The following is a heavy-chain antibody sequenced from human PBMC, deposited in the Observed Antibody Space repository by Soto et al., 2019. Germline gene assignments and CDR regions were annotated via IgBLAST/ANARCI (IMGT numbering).Heavy chain of an antibody. D-gene: IGHD5-18*01. CDR2: IIPIFGTA. Sequence: SVKVSCKASGGTFSSYAISWVRQAPGQGLEWMGGIIPIFGTANYAQKFQGRVTITADESTSTAYMELSSLRSEDAAVYYCASGYSYGSYYYYGMDVWGQGTTVTVSS. J-gene: IGHJ6*02. V-gene: IGHV1-69*13. CDR1: GGTFSSYA. CDR3: ASGYSYGSYYYYGMDV.